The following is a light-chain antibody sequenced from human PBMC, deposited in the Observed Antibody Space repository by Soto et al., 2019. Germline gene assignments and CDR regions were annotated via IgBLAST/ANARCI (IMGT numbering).Light chain of an antibody. CDR2: DAS. V-gene: IGKV3-11*01. CDR1: QSVSSY. J-gene: IGKJ5*01. CDR3: QQRSNWPT. Sequence: EIVLTQYTATLSLSPGERATLSCRASQSVSSYLAWYQQKPGQAPRLLIYDASNRATGIPARFSGSGSGTDFTLTISSLEPEDFAVYYCQQRSNWPTVGQGTRLEIK.